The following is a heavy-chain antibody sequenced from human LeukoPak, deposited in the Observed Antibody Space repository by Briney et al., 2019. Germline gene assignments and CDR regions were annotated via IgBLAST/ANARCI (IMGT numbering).Heavy chain of an antibody. CDR2: IKQDGSEK. J-gene: IGHJ4*02. CDR3: ARAGSD. CDR1: GFTFSSYS. Sequence: GGSLRLSCAASGFTFSSYSMNWVRQAPGKGLEWVANIKQDGSEKYYVDSVKGRFTISRDNAKNSLYLQMNSLRAEDTAVYYCARAGSDWGQGTLVTVSS. V-gene: IGHV3-7*01. D-gene: IGHD3-10*01.